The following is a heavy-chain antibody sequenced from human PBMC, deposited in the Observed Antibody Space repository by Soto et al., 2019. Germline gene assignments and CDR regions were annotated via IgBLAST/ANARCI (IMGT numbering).Heavy chain of an antibody. CDR1: GGSISSYY. CDR3: ATSLNMYYFDY. V-gene: IGHV4-59*08. J-gene: IGHJ4*02. D-gene: IGHD3-10*02. Sequence: PSETLSLTCTVSGGSISSYYWSWIRQPPGKGLEWIGYIYYSGSTNYNPSLKSRVTISVGTSKNQFSLKLSSVTAADTAVYYCATSLNMYYFDYWGQGTLVTVSS. CDR2: IYYSGST.